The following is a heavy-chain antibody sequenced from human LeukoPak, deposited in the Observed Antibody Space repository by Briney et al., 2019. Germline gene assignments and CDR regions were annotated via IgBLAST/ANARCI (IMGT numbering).Heavy chain of an antibody. CDR1: GFTFSSYA. J-gene: IGHJ6*02. D-gene: IGHD3-10*01. CDR2: ISGSGTST. CDR3: ARDLNPGSGSYNYGMDV. V-gene: IGHV3-23*01. Sequence: PGGSLRLSCAASGFTFSSYAMSWVRQAPGKGLEWVSVISGSGTSTYYADSVKGRFTISRDNSKNTLYLQMNSLRAEDTAVYYCARDLNPGSGSYNYGMDVWGQGTTVTVSS.